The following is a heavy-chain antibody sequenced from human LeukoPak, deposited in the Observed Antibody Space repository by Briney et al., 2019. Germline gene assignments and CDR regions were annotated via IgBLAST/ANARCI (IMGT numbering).Heavy chain of an antibody. Sequence: GASVKVSCKASGYTFTSYGISWVRQAPGQGLEWMGWINAYNGNTNNAQKLQGRFTMTKDTSTSTAYMELRSLRSDATAVYYCGYSSGWYEGFQHWGQGTLVTVSS. CDR1: GYTFTSYG. CDR2: INAYNGNT. J-gene: IGHJ1*01. D-gene: IGHD6-19*01. V-gene: IGHV1-18*01. CDR3: GYSSGWYEGFQH.